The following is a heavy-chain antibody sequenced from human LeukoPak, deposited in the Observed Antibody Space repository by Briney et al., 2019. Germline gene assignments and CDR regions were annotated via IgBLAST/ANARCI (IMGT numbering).Heavy chain of an antibody. Sequence: ASVKVSCKASGYTFTGYYMHWVRQAPGQGLEWMGWINPNSGGTNYAQKFQGRVTMTRDTSISTAYVELSRLRSDDTAVYYCARGGLGIAAAGRAPHYWGQGTLVTVSS. CDR1: GYTFTGYY. D-gene: IGHD6-13*01. J-gene: IGHJ4*02. CDR2: INPNSGGT. V-gene: IGHV1-2*02. CDR3: ARGGLGIAAAGRAPHY.